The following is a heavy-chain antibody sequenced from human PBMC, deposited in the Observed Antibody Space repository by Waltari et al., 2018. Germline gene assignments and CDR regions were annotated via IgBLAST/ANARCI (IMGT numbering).Heavy chain of an antibody. CDR1: AAPTSSTTDS. CDR3: ARSVAARRINWFDP. V-gene: IGHV4-39*02. Sequence: QLQLQESGPGLLRPSETLSLTCTAAAAPTSSTTDSWGWIRPPPGKGLEWIGSIHHTGSIYYNPSLKTRVTISADTSRQHLSLKLRSVTAADTALYYCARSVAARRINWFDPWGQGTLVTVSS. D-gene: IGHD6-6*01. J-gene: IGHJ5*02. CDR2: IHHTGSI.